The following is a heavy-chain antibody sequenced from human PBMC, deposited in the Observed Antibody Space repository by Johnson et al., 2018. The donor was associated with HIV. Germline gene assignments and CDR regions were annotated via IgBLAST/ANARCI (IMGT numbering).Heavy chain of an antibody. J-gene: IGHJ3*02. CDR2: ISYDGSNK. V-gene: IGHV3-30*18. CDR1: GFTFSSYG. D-gene: IGHD6-13*01. Sequence: QVQLVESGGGLIQPGRSLRLSCAASGFTFSSYGMHWVRQAPGKGLEWVAVISYDGSNKYYVDSVKGRFIISRDNSKNTLFLQMNSLRTDDTAVYYCVKGRAQHLDGGAFDIWGQGTMVTVSS. CDR3: VKGRAQHLDGGAFDI.